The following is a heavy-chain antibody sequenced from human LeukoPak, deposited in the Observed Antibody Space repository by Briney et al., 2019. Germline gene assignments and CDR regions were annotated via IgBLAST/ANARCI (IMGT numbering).Heavy chain of an antibody. Sequence: PGGSLRLSCAASGFTFSSYAMSWVRQAPGKGLEWVPAISGSGGSTYYADSVKGRFTISRGNSKNTLYLQMNSLRAEDTAVYYCAKDQNIVLMVYAFTFDYWGQGTLVTVSS. CDR1: GFTFSSYA. J-gene: IGHJ4*02. D-gene: IGHD2-8*01. V-gene: IGHV3-23*01. CDR3: AKDQNIVLMVYAFTFDY. CDR2: ISGSGGST.